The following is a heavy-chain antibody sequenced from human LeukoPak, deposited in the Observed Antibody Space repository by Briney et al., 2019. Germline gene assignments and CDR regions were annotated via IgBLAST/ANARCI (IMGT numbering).Heavy chain of an antibody. CDR3: ARDGAAAGAYYYYYGMDV. V-gene: IGHV3-48*01. D-gene: IGHD6-13*01. J-gene: IGHJ6*02. CDR2: ISSSSSTI. CDR1: GFTFSSYS. Sequence: PGGSLRLSCAASGFTFSSYSMNWVRQAPGKGLEWVSYISSSSSTIYYADSVKGRFTISRDNAKNSLYLQMNSLRAEDTAVYYCARDGAAAGAYYYYYGMDVWGQGTTVTVSS.